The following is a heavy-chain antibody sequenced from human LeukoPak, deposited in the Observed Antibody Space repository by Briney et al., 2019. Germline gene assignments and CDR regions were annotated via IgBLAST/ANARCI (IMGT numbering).Heavy chain of an antibody. V-gene: IGHV4-39*01. CDR3: ARHRTYCTNGVCYLRTFDP. Sequence: PSETLSLTCTVSGGSTSSSSYYRGWIRQPPGKGLEWIGSIYYSGSTYYNPSLKSRVTISVDTSKNQFSLKLSSVTAADTAVYYCARHRTYCTNGVCYLRTFDPWGQGTLVTVSS. CDR1: GGSTSSSSYY. D-gene: IGHD2-8*01. CDR2: IYYSGST. J-gene: IGHJ5*02.